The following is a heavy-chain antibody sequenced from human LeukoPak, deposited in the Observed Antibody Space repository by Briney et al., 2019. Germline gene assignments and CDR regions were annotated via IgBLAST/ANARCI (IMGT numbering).Heavy chain of an antibody. CDR1: GYTFTGYY. CDR2: INPNSGDT. V-gene: IGHV1-2*02. D-gene: IGHD2-21*02. CDR3: ATDPNCGGDCPYAEYFQH. J-gene: IGHJ1*01. Sequence: ASVKVSCKASGYTFTGYYMHWVRQAPGQGLEWMGWINPNSGDTNYAQKFQGRVTITADESTSTAYMELSSLRSEDTAVYYCATDPNCGGDCPYAEYFQHWGQGTLVTVSS.